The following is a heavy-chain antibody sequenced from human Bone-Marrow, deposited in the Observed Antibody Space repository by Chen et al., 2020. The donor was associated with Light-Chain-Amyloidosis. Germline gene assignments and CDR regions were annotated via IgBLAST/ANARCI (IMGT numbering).Heavy chain of an antibody. V-gene: IGHV3-49*03. Sequence: EVQLVEFGGDFVQPGRSLRLSCTGSGFTLGDYAVSWLRQAPGKGLEWVGVIRRKSYGGTTEYAASVKGRFTISRDDSISTAYLQMNSLRTDDTAVYSCTSGAAADKYYYGLDVWGQGTTVTVSS. CDR1: GFTLGDYA. CDR2: IRRKSYGGTT. D-gene: IGHD6-13*01. J-gene: IGHJ6*02. CDR3: TSGAAADKYYYGLDV.